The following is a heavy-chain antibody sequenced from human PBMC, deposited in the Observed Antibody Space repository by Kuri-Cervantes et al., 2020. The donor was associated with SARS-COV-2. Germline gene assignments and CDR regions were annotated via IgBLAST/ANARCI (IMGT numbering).Heavy chain of an antibody. CDR3: AREGYCSGGSCFDY. V-gene: IGHV4-59*01. Sequence: GSLRLSCTVSGGSISSYYWSWIRQPPGKGPEWIGYIYYSGSTNYNPSLKSRVTISVDTSKNQFSLKLSSVTAADTAVYYCAREGYCSGGSCFDYWGQGTLVTVSS. J-gene: IGHJ4*02. D-gene: IGHD2-15*01. CDR2: IYYSGST. CDR1: GGSISSYY.